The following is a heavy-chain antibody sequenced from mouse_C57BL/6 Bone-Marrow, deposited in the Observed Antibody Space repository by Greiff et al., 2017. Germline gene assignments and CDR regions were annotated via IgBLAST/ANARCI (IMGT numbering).Heavy chain of an antibody. Sequence: EVKLQESGPGLVKPSQSLSLTCSVTGYSITSGYYWIWIRQFPGNKLEWMGYISYDGSNNYNPSLKNRISITRDTSKNQFFLKLNSVTTEDTATYYCARRYFDVWGTGTTVTVSS. CDR2: ISYDGSN. J-gene: IGHJ1*03. CDR1: GYSITSGYY. CDR3: ARRYFDV. V-gene: IGHV3-6*01.